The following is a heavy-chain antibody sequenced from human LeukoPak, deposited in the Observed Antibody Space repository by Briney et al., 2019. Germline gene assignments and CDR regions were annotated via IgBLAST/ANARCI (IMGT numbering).Heavy chain of an antibody. J-gene: IGHJ4*02. Sequence: GGSLRLSCAASGFTFSSYGMHWVRQAPGKGLEWVAVIWYDGSNKYYADSVKGRFTISRDNSKNTLYLQMNSLRAEDTAVYYCTRIGYSSSWSGDYWGQGTLVTVSS. CDR1: GFTFSSYG. D-gene: IGHD6-13*01. V-gene: IGHV3-33*01. CDR2: IWYDGSNK. CDR3: TRIGYSSSWSGDY.